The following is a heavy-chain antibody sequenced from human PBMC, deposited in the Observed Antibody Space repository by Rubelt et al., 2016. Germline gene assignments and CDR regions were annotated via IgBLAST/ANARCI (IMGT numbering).Heavy chain of an antibody. Sequence: QVQLVQSGAEVKKPGASVKVSCKASGYTFTTYGISWVRQAPGKGLEWMGWSRTYKGNKNYAQNLQGRVTLTTDTSTSTAYMELRSLRSDDTAMYFCARGYCSSANCLFNWFDPWGQGTLVTVSS. D-gene: IGHD2-2*01. CDR1: GYTFTTYG. CDR2: SRTYKGNK. V-gene: IGHV1-18*01. J-gene: IGHJ5*02. CDR3: ARGYCSSANCLFNWFDP.